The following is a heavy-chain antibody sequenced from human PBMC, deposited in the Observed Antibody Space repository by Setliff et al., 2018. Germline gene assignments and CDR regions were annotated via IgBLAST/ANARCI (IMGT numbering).Heavy chain of an antibody. D-gene: IGHD3-10*01. Sequence: SETLSLTCSVYGESISSYYWSWIRQPPGKGVECIGYIQKSGSANYNPSLMSRVTISVDTSRNQFSLKLRSVTAADTAVYYCARLSWDGLRYYGLDVWGQGATVTVSS. J-gene: IGHJ6*02. CDR1: GESISSYY. CDR2: IQKSGSA. CDR3: ARLSWDGLRYYGLDV. V-gene: IGHV4-59*01.